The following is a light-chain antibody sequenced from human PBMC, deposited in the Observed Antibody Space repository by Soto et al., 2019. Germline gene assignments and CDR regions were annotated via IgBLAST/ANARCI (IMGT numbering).Light chain of an antibody. J-gene: IGLJ1*01. CDR2: DVS. Sequence: QSALTQPRSVSGSPGQSVTISCTGTSSDVGGYNYVSWYQQHPGKAPKLMIYDVSKRPSGVPDRFSGSKSGNTASLTISGLQAEDEADYYCCSYAGSYKGYGFGTGTK. CDR3: CSYAGSYKGYG. CDR1: SSDVGGYNY. V-gene: IGLV2-11*01.